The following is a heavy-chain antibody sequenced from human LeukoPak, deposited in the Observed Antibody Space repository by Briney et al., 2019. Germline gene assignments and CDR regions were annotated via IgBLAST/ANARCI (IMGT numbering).Heavy chain of an antibody. D-gene: IGHD6-19*01. J-gene: IGHJ5*02. Sequence: KPSETPSLNCTVSGYSISSGFYWGWVRQPPREGLELIGSIYHSGSTYYNPSLKSRVTISVDTSKNQFSLKLSSVTAADTAVYYCARGRYSSGWYNWFDPWGQGTLVTVSS. CDR2: IYHSGST. CDR3: ARGRYSSGWYNWFDP. V-gene: IGHV4-38-2*02. CDR1: GYSISSGFY.